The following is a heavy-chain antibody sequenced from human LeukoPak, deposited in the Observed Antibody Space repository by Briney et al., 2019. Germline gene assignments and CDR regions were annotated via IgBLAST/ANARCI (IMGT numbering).Heavy chain of an antibody. CDR2: INHSGST. Sequence: SETLSLTCAVYGGSFSGYYWSWIRQPPGKGLEWIGEINHSGSTNYNPSLKSRVTISVDTSKNQFSLKLSSVTAADTAVYYCARLRDDSSGYYLFDYWGQGTLVTVSS. CDR1: GGSFSGYY. J-gene: IGHJ4*02. V-gene: IGHV4-34*01. D-gene: IGHD3-22*01. CDR3: ARLRDDSSGYYLFDY.